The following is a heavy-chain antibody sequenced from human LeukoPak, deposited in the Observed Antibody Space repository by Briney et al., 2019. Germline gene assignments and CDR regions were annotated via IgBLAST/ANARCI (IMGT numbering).Heavy chain of an antibody. CDR3: ASAARGYSSSWYKGNWFDP. J-gene: IGHJ5*02. V-gene: IGHV4-34*01. CDR2: INHSGST. CDR1: GGSFSGYY. Sequence: SETLSLTCAVYGGSFSGYYWSWIRQPPGKGLEWIGEINHSGSTNYNPSLKSRVTISVDTSKNQFSLKLSSVTAADTAVYYCASAARGYSSSWYKGNWFDPWGQGTLVTVSS. D-gene: IGHD6-13*01.